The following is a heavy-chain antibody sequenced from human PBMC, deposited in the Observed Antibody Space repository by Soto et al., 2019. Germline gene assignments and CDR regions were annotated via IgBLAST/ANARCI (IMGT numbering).Heavy chain of an antibody. J-gene: IGHJ6*01. CDR3: ASRRYCSGGSCPTIYGMDV. CDR1: GGSLSGYY. V-gene: IGHV4-34*01. D-gene: IGHD2-15*01. CDR2: INHSGST. Sequence: SETLSLTCAVYGGSLSGYYWSWIRQPPGKGLEWIGEINHSGSTNYNPSLKSRVTISVDTSKNQFSLKLSSVTAADTAVYYCASRRYCSGGSCPTIYGMDVWGQGTTVTVSS.